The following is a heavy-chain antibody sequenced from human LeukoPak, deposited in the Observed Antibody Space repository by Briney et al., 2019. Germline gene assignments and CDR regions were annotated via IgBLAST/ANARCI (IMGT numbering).Heavy chain of an antibody. CDR1: GGSISSSSYY. J-gene: IGHJ5*02. CDR3: ARHHHVDTAMGHNWFDP. CDR2: IYYTGST. D-gene: IGHD5-18*01. Sequence: SETLSLTCTVSGGSISSSSYYWGWIRQPPGKGLEWIVSIYYTGSTHYNPPLKSRVTPSVDTSKNQFSLKLSSVTAADTAMYYCARHHHVDTAMGHNWFDPWGQGTLATVSS. V-gene: IGHV4-39*01.